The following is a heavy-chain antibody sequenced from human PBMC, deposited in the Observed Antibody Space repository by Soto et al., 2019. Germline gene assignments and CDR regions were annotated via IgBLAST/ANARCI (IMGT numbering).Heavy chain of an antibody. Sequence: VQLQESGPGLVKPSQTLSLTCSVSGLDFTTAGFYWAWIRQRPGKGLEWIGHFYFSSTIYSNPSLRSRLSMSVDASRNLFSLELQSVTAADTAPYYCVRERQIAPGLPRNFFDVWGHGILVTVSS. V-gene: IGHV4-31*03. CDR2: FYFSSTI. CDR3: VRERQIAPGLPRNFFDV. J-gene: IGHJ4*01. D-gene: IGHD3-9*01. CDR1: GLDFTTAGFY.